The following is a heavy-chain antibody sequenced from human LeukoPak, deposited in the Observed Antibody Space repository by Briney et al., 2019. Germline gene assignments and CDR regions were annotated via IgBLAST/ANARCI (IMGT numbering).Heavy chain of an antibody. D-gene: IGHD3-22*01. Sequence: ASVKVSCKASGYTFTGYYMHWVRQAPGQGLEWMGWINPNSGGTNYAQKFQGRVTVTRDTSISTAYMELSRLRSDATAVYYCAXXXXTMIVVDPDYAFDIWGQGTMVTVSS. V-gene: IGHV1-2*02. CDR1: GYTFTGYY. J-gene: IGHJ3*02. CDR3: AXXXXTMIVVDPDYAFDI. CDR2: INPNSGGT.